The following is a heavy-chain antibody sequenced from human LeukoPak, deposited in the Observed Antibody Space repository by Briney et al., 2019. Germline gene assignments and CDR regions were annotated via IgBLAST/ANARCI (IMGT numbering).Heavy chain of an antibody. V-gene: IGHV4-38-2*01. CDR1: GYSISSGYY. CDR3: ARIDVGGYCSSTSLVCWWFDP. CDR2: IYHSGST. Sequence: PSETLSLTCAVSGYSISSGYYWGWIRQPPGKGLEWIGSIYHSGSTYYNPSLKSRVTISVDTSKNQFSLKLSSVTAADTAVYYCARIDVGGYCSSTSLVCWWFDPWGQGTLVTVSS. D-gene: IGHD2-2*01. J-gene: IGHJ5*02.